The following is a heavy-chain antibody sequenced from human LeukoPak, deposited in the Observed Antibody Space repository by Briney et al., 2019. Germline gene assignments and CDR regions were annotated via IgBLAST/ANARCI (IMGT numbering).Heavy chain of an antibody. CDR3: ARAPSYSNYYYGMDV. D-gene: IGHD4-4*01. Sequence: GGSLRLSCAASGFTFSSYGMHWVRQAPGKGLEWVAVIWYDGSNKYYADSVKGRFTISRDNSKNTLYLQMNSLRAEDTAVYYCARAPSYSNYYYGMDVWGQGTTVTVSS. CDR2: IWYDGSNK. J-gene: IGHJ6*02. CDR1: GFTFSSYG. V-gene: IGHV3-33*01.